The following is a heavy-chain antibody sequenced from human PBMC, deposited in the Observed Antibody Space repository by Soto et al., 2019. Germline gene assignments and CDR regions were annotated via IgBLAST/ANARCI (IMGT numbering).Heavy chain of an antibody. V-gene: IGHV1-18*01. CDR3: ARGRYGDY. CDR1: GYAFTTYG. Sequence: QVHLVQSGAEVKKPGASVKVSCKGSGYAFTTYGITWVRQAPGQGLEWMGWISAHNGNTNYAQKLQGRVTVTRDTSTSTAYMELRSLRSDDTAEYYCARGRYGDYWGQGAVVTVSS. J-gene: IGHJ4*02. CDR2: ISAHNGNT. D-gene: IGHD1-1*01.